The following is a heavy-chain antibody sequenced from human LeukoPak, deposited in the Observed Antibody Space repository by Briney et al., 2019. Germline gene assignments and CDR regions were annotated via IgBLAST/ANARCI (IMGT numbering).Heavy chain of an antibody. J-gene: IGHJ4*02. CDR1: GGSFSGYY. CDR3: ARVHYYYDSSGPIDY. D-gene: IGHD3-22*01. Sequence: KSSETLSLTCAVYGGSFSGYYWSWIRQPPGKGLEWIGEINHSGSTNYNPSLKSRVTISVDTSKNQFSLKLSSVTAADTAVYYCARVHYYYDSSGPIDYWGQGTLVTVSS. CDR2: INHSGST. V-gene: IGHV4-34*01.